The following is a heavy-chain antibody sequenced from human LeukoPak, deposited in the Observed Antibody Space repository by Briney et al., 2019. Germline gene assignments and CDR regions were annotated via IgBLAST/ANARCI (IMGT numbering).Heavy chain of an antibody. CDR3: ARRGAYCGGDCYGLDI. D-gene: IGHD2-21*02. CDR2: IWSRGNNK. CDR1: GYILSPCD. J-gene: IGHJ3*02. V-gene: IGHV3-33*04. Sequence: QPGVPLRLFCAAWGYILSPCDVHGVRQAPGKGLEGVAHIWSRGNNKYYADSVKGRFTISRDNSKNTLSLQMNSLRAEDTAVYYCARRGAYCGGDCYGLDIWGQGTMVTVSS.